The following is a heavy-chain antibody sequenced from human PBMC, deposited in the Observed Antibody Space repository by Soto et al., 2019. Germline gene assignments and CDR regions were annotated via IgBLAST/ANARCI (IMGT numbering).Heavy chain of an antibody. J-gene: IGHJ4*02. CDR1: GGSISSYY. Sequence: SETLSLTCTASGGSISSYYWSWIRQPPGKGLEWIGYIYYSESTNYNPSLKSRVTISVDTSKNQFSLKLSSVTAADTAVYYCARDEMRYDSSGYYNYWGQGTLVTVSS. D-gene: IGHD3-22*01. CDR3: ARDEMRYDSSGYYNY. V-gene: IGHV4-59*01. CDR2: IYYSEST.